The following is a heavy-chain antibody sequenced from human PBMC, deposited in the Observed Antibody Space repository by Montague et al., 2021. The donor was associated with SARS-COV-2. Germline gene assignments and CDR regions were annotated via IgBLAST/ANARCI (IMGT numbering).Heavy chain of an antibody. CDR1: GGSFSGYY. D-gene: IGHD3-22*01. Sequence: SETLSLTCAVYGGSFSGYYWSWIRQSPGKGLEWIGEINHSGSTNYNPSLKGRVTVSVDTSKNQFSLKLSSVTAADTAVYYCARGRVETTMIAGVLTGGIYYCDYWGRGTLVTVSS. V-gene: IGHV4-34*01. J-gene: IGHJ4*02. CDR3: ARGRVETTMIAGVLTGGIYYCDY. CDR2: INHSGST.